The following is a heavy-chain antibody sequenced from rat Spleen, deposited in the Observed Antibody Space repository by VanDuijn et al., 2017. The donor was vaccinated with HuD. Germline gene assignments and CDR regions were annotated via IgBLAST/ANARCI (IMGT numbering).Heavy chain of an antibody. D-gene: IGHD1-10*01. CDR2: INSAGST. Sequence: EVQLQESGPGLVKPSQSLSLTCSVTGYSITSGYGWNWIRKFPGNKLEWMGYINSAGSTNYNPPLKSRISITRDTSKNQFFLQVNSVTTEDTATYYCARDNNYKAYWGQGVMVTVSS. J-gene: IGHJ2*01. CDR3: ARDNNYKAY. V-gene: IGHV3-3*01. CDR1: GYSITSGYG.